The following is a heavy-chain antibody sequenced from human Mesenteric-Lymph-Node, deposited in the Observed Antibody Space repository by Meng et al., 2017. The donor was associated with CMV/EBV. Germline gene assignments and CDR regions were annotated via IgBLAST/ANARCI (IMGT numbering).Heavy chain of an antibody. CDR1: GFTFSSYS. J-gene: IGHJ6*02. Sequence: GESLKISCAASGFTFSSYSMNWVRQAPGKGLEWVSSISGSSSYIYYADSVKGRFTISRDNSKNTLYLQMNSLRAEDTAVYYCAKDPLGYCSSTSCYSYGMDVWGQGTTVTVSS. CDR2: ISGSSSYI. CDR3: AKDPLGYCSSTSCYSYGMDV. V-gene: IGHV3-21*01. D-gene: IGHD2-2*02.